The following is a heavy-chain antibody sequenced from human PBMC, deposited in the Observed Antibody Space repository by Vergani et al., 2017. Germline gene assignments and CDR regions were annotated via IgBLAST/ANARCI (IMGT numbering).Heavy chain of an antibody. CDR3: ARDESGPPDY. CDR2: INPSGGST. Sequence: QVQLVQSGAEVKKPGASVKVSCKASGYTFTSYYMHWVRQAPGQGLEWMGIINPSGGSTSYAQKFQGRVTMTRDTSTSTVYMELRSLRSDDTAVYYCARDESGPPDYWGQGTLVTVSS. V-gene: IGHV1-46*01. D-gene: IGHD3-3*01. CDR1: GYTFTSYY. J-gene: IGHJ4*02.